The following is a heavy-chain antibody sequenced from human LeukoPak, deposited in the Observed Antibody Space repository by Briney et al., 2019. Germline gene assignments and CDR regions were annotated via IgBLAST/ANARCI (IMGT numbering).Heavy chain of an antibody. V-gene: IGHV1-46*01. D-gene: IGHD2-15*01. J-gene: IGHJ4*02. CDR3: ASIVVVAATQDAFDY. CDR1: GYTFTSYY. CDR2: INPSGGST. Sequence: GASVKVSCKASGYTFTSYYMHWVRQAPGQGLEWKGIINPSGGSTSYAQKFQGRVTMTRDTSTSTVYMELSSLRSEDTAVYYCASIVVVAATQDAFDYWGQGTLVTVSS.